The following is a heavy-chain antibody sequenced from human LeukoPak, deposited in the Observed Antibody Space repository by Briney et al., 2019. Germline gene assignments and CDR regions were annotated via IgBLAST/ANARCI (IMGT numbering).Heavy chain of an antibody. D-gene: IGHD4-17*01. J-gene: IGHJ2*01. V-gene: IGHV3-53*01. CDR2: VYVAGNT. Sequence: HPGGSLRLSCAASGFTVSNNHMGWVRQAPGKGLEWVSIVYVAGNTYYADSVKGRFTISRDNSNNALYLQMNSLRAEDTAVYYCAKEEEDYGDYWYFDLWGRGTLVTVSS. CDR1: GFTVSNNH. CDR3: AKEEEDYGDYWYFDL.